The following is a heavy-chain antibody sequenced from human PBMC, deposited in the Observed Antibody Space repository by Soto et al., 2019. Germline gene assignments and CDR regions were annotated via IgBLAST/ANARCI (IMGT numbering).Heavy chain of an antibody. CDR3: ARDPKEGIRYSYGMDV. J-gene: IGHJ6*02. D-gene: IGHD3-9*01. CDR2: IYYSGST. CDR1: GGSISSGGYY. V-gene: IGHV4-31*03. Sequence: QVQLQESGPGLVKPSQTLSLTCTVSGGSISSGGYYWSWIRQHPGKGLEWIGYIYYSGSTYYNPSLRSRVTISVDTSKNQFSLKLSSLTAADTAVYYCARDPKEGIRYSYGMDVWGQGTTVTVSS.